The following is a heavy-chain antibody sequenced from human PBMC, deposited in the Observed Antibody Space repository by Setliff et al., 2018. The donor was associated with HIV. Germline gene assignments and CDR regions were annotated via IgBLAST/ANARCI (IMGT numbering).Heavy chain of an antibody. D-gene: IGHD1-26*01. CDR3: ARVMDAGATNRY. Sequence: SVKVSCKASGYTFTSYAMHWVRQAPGQGLEWMGGTTPLLGTTNYAQKFQGRVTITTDEPTNTVYMELSGLRSEDTAVYYCARVMDAGATNRYWGQGTLVTVSS. J-gene: IGHJ4*02. CDR1: GYTFTSYA. CDR2: TTPLLGTT. V-gene: IGHV1-69*05.